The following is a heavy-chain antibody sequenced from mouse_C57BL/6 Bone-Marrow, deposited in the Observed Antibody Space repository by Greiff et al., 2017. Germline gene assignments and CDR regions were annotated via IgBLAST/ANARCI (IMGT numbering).Heavy chain of an antibody. J-gene: IGHJ2*01. D-gene: IGHD2-4*01. CDR2: IYPGSGST. V-gene: IGHV1-55*01. CDR1: GYTFTSYW. Sequence: QVQLQQPGAELVKPGASVKMSCKASGYTFTSYWITWVKQRPGQGLEWIGDIYPGSGSTNYNEKFKSKATLTVDTSSSTAYMQLSSLTSEDSAVYYCAGDDYAGGYFDYWGQGTTLTVTS. CDR3: AGDDYAGGYFDY.